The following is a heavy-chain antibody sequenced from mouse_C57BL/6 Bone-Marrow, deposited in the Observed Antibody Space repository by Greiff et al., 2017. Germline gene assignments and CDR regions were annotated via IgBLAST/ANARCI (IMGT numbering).Heavy chain of an antibody. Sequence: VQLQQSGGDLVKPGGSLKLSCAASGFTFSSYGMSWVRQTPDKRLEWVATISSGCGCTYYPDSVKGRITLSRDNAKNTLYLQMSSLKSEDTAMYYGARLRGGSYFDYWGQGTTLTVSS. D-gene: IGHD2-12*01. CDR1: GFTFSSYG. V-gene: IGHV5-6*01. CDR2: ISSGCGCT. J-gene: IGHJ2*01. CDR3: ARLRGGSYFDY.